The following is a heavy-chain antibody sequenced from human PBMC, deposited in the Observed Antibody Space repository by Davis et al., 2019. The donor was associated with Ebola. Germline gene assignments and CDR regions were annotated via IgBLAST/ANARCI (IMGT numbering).Heavy chain of an antibody. CDR2: ISSSSSYI. CDR3: ARDPRGGADGMDV. D-gene: IGHD3-16*01. V-gene: IGHV3-21*01. CDR1: GFTFSSYS. Sequence: GESLKISCAASGFTFSSYSMNWVRQAPGKGLEWVSSISSSSSYIYYADSVKGRFTISRDNAKNSLYLQMNSRRAEDTAVYYCARDPRGGADGMDVWGQGTTVTVSS. J-gene: IGHJ6*02.